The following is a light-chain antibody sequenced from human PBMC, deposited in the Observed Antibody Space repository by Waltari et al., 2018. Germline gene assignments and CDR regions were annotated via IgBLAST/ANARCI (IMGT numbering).Light chain of an antibody. Sequence: QSVLTHPPSASGTPGQRVTISCSGSSSNIGSNTVNWYQQLPGTAPKLLIHSNNQRPSGVPDRFSGSKSGTSASLASSGLQSEDEADYYCAAWDDSLNGVVFGGGTKLTVL. CDR2: SNN. J-gene: IGLJ2*01. CDR1: SSNIGSNT. CDR3: AAWDDSLNGVV. V-gene: IGLV1-44*01.